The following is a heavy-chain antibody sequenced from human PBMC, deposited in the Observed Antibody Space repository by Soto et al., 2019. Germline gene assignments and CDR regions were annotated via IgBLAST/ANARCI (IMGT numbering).Heavy chain of an antibody. V-gene: IGHV1-18*01. CDR2: ISAYNGNT. J-gene: IGHJ2*01. Sequence: QVQLVQSGTEVKKPGASVKVSCKASGYTDNTYGITWVRQAPGQGLEWMGWISAYNGNTNSAQKFQGRVTMTADTSTSTGYMELRSLTSDDTAVYYCATVNPYYYFDLWGRGTLVTVSS. CDR1: GYTDNTYG. D-gene: IGHD4-17*01. CDR3: ATVNPYYYFDL.